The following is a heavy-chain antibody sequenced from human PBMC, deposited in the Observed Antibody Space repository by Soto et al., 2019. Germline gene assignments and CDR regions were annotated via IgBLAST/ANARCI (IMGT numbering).Heavy chain of an antibody. Sequence: SETLSLTCSLSGGAIGGYYWGWIRQPPGKALEWIGYVSYSVSTDYHPYLKSRVRISIDTSKNQFSLKMISVTAADTAVYYCARHGSDSGWFFFDPWGQGALVTVSS. D-gene: IGHD6-19*01. CDR1: GGAIGGYY. CDR3: ARHGSDSGWFFFDP. J-gene: IGHJ5*02. CDR2: VSYSVST. V-gene: IGHV4-59*08.